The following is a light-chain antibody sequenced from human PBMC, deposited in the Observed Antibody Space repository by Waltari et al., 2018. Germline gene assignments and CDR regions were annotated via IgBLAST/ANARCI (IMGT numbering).Light chain of an antibody. J-gene: IGLJ3*02. CDR2: NTN. CDR3: VLYMGSASWV. Sequence: QTVVTQEPSFPVFPGGTVTRTCGLTSASVSTPSYPRWYQQTPGQAPRTLIYNTNTRSSGVPDRFSGSILGNKAALTITGAQAEDESDYYCVLYMGSASWVFGGGTQLTVL. V-gene: IGLV8-61*01. CDR1: SASVSTPSY.